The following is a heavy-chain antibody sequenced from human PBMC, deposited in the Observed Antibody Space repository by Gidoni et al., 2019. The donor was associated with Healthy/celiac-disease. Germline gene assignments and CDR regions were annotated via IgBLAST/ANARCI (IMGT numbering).Heavy chain of an antibody. J-gene: IGHJ6*02. D-gene: IGHD2-2*03. CDR3: AKVGYCSSTSCPNYYYYGMDV. CDR2: ISGSGGST. CDR1: VFPFSSYS. Sequence: EVQPVESGGGLVQPGGSLSLSCAASVFPFSSYSMSWVRQAPGKGLEWVSAISGSGGSTYYADSVKGRFTISRDNSKNTLYLQMNSLRAEDTAVYYCAKVGYCSSTSCPNYYYYGMDVWGQGPTVTVSS. V-gene: IGHV3-23*04.